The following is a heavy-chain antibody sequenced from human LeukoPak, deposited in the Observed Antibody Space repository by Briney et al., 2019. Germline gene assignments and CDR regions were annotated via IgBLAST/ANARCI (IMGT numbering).Heavy chain of an antibody. Sequence: GGSLRLSCAASGFTFSNYWMTWVRQAPGKGPEWVANIKQDGSERNYVDSVKGRFNIARDNTKNSLYLQMTSLRGEDTAVYYCASRAGKPGNTPWCFDYWGQGALVTVSS. CDR3: ASRAGKPGNTPWCFDY. V-gene: IGHV3-7*01. J-gene: IGHJ4*02. CDR1: GFTFSNYW. D-gene: IGHD1-7*01. CDR2: IKQDGSER.